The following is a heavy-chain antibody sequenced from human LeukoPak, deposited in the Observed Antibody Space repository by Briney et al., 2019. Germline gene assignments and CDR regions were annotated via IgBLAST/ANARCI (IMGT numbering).Heavy chain of an antibody. CDR1: GYTFTSYY. V-gene: IGHV1-46*01. CDR2: INPSGGST. Sequence: ASVKVSCKASGYTFTSYYMHWVRQAPGQGLEWMGIINPSGGSTSYAQKFQGRVTMTRDMSTSTDYMELSSLRSEDTAVYYCARDNSVEDTAWWFDPWGQGTLVTVPS. D-gene: IGHD4-23*01. J-gene: IGHJ5*02. CDR3: ARDNSVEDTAWWFDP.